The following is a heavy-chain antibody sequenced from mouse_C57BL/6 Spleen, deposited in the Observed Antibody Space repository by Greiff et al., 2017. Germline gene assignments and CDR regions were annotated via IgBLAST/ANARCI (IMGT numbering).Heavy chain of an antibody. CDR3: ARSRNWDYAMDY. J-gene: IGHJ4*01. V-gene: IGHV1-76*01. Sequence: VQLQQSGAELVRPGASVKLSCKASGYTFTDYYINWVKQRPGQGLEWIARIYPGSGNTYYNEKFKGKATLTAEKSSSTAYMQLSSLTSEDSAVYFCARSRNWDYAMDYWGQGTSVTVSS. CDR1: GYTFTDYY. CDR2: IYPGSGNT. D-gene: IGHD4-1*01.